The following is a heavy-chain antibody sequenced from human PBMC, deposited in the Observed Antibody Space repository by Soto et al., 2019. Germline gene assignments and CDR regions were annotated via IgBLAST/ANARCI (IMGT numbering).Heavy chain of an antibody. CDR2: ISGSGGTT. D-gene: IGHD3-16*02. Sequence: GGSLRLSCEASGFTVNNYGMGWVRQAPGKGLEWVSGISGSGGTTDYADSVKGRFTISRDNSKNTLYLQMNSLRAEDTAVYYCAKRITFGGLIVTPEFDYWGQGTLVTVSS. J-gene: IGHJ4*02. V-gene: IGHV3-23*01. CDR1: GFTVNNYG. CDR3: AKRITFGGLIVTPEFDY.